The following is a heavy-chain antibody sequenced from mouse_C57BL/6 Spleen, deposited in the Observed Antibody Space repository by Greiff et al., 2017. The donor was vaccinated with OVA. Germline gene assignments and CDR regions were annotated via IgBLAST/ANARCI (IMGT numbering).Heavy chain of an antibody. CDR1: GFTFSSYT. D-gene: IGHD2-4*01. Sequence: EVKVVESGGGLVKPGGSLKLSCAASGFTFSSYTMSWVRQTPEKRLEWVATISGGGGNTYYPDSVKGRFTISRDNAKNTLYLQMSSLRSEDTALYYCARQGDYDYDFYYAMDYWGQGTSVTVSS. CDR2: ISGGGGNT. CDR3: ARQGDYDYDFYYAMDY. V-gene: IGHV5-9*01. J-gene: IGHJ4*01.